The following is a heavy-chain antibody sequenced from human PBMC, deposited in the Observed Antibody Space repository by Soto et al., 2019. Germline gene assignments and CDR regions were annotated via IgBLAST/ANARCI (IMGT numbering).Heavy chain of an antibody. CDR1: GGTFSSYT. J-gene: IGHJ4*02. CDR3: ARGSDLDFDY. V-gene: IGHV1-69*02. CDR2: IIPILGIA. Sequence: QVQLVQSGAEVKKPGSSVKVSCKASGGTFSSYTISWVRQAPGQGLEWMGRIIPILGIANYAQKFQGRVTITADKPTSTAYMELSSLRSEATAVYYCARGSDLDFDYWGQGTLVTVSS. D-gene: IGHD3-10*01.